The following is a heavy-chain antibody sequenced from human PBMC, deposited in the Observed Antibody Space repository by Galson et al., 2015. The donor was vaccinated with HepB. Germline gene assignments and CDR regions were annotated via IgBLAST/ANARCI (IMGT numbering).Heavy chain of an antibody. V-gene: IGHV3-23*01. J-gene: IGHJ1*01. Sequence: SLRLSCAASGFTFSSYAMSWVRQAPGKGLEWVSAISGSGGSTYYADSVKGRFTISRDNSKNTLYLQMNSLRAEDTAVYYCAKDLDTMIKGAEYFQHWGQGTLVTVSS. CDR2: ISGSGGST. D-gene: IGHD3-22*01. CDR3: AKDLDTMIKGAEYFQH. CDR1: GFTFSSYA.